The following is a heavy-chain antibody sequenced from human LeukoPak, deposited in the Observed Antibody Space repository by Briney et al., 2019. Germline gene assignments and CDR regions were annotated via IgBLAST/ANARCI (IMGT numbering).Heavy chain of an antibody. CDR2: IYYTGTT. D-gene: IGHD2-2*01. CDR1: GGSISSYY. CDR3: ARNKEYQLPGD. V-gene: IGHV4-59*01. Sequence: SETLSLTCTVSGGSISSYYWSWIRQPPGKGLEWIGCIYYTGTTNYNPSLKSRVTISVDTSKNQFSLKLSIVTAADTAVYYCARNKEYQLPGDWGQGTLGTVSS. J-gene: IGHJ4*02.